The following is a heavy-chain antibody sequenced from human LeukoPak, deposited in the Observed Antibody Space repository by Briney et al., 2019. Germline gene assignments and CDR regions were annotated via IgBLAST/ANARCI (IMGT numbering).Heavy chain of an antibody. CDR1: GFTFSNAW. D-gene: IGHD1-26*01. CDR3: TTIVGATPRGYYYYYMDV. Sequence: GGSMRLSCAASGFTFSNAWMSWVRQAPGKGLEWVGRIKSKTDGGTTDYAAPVKGRFTISRDDSKNTLYLQMNSLKTEDTAVYYCTTIVGATPRGYYYYYMDVWGKGTTVTVSS. V-gene: IGHV3-15*01. CDR2: IKSKTDGGTT. J-gene: IGHJ6*03.